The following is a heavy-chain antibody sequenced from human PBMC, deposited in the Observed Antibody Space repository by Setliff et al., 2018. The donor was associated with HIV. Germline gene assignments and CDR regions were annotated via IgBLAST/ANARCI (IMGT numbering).Heavy chain of an antibody. V-gene: IGHV4-39*01. J-gene: IGHJ4*02. CDR2: IYHSGST. D-gene: IGHD5-12*01. CDR1: GGSISSSSYY. CDR3: ARRRDGYNSAPWRNDY. Sequence: SETLSLTCTVSGGSISSSSYYWGWVRRPPGKGLEWIGSIYHSGSTYYNPSLKSRVTISVDTSKKQFSLKLRSVTAADTAVYHCARRRDGYNSAPWRNDYWGQGTLVTVSS.